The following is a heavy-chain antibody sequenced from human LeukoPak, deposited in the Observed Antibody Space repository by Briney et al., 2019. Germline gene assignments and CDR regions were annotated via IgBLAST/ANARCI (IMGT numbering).Heavy chain of an antibody. CDR2: INIDGSAT. Sequence: GGSLRLSCAASGFTFSNYWMHWVRQAPGKGVVWVAHINIDGSATTYGAAAKGRFTVSRDNANNTLSLEMNSLRVEDTAVYYCARGTAAAAGIDYWGQGTLVTVSS. CDR3: ARGTAAAAGIDY. V-gene: IGHV3-74*01. J-gene: IGHJ4*02. CDR1: GFTFSNYW. D-gene: IGHD6-13*01.